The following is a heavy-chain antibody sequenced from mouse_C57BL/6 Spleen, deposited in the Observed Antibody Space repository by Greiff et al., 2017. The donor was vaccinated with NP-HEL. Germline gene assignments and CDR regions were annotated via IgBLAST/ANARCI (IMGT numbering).Heavy chain of an antibody. D-gene: IGHD2-1*01. Sequence: QVQLQQPGAELVRPGSSVKLSCKASGYTFTSYWMHWVKQRPIQGLEWIGNIDPSDSETHYNQKFKDKATLTVDKSSSTAYMQLSSLTSEDSAVYYCARRNGNFYFDYWGQGTTLTVSS. V-gene: IGHV1-52*01. J-gene: IGHJ2*01. CDR3: ARRNGNFYFDY. CDR2: IDPSDSET. CDR1: GYTFTSYW.